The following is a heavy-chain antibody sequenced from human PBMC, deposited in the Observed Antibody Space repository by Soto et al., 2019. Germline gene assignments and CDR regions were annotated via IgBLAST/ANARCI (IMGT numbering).Heavy chain of an antibody. CDR2: INPNTGGT. CDR3: ARDFSGTNTLNFAF. Sequence: ASVKVSCKASGYSFTAYYIHWVRQAPGQGLEWMGWINPNTGGTNYAQKFQGLVTMTRDTSVNTVFLEMSRLTSGDTAVYYCARDFSGTNTLNFAFWGQGALVTVSS. CDR1: GYSFTAYY. V-gene: IGHV1-2*02. J-gene: IGHJ4*02. D-gene: IGHD5-12*01.